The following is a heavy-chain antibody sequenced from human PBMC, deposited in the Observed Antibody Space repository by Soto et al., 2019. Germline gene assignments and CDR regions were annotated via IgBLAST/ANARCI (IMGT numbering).Heavy chain of an antibody. Sequence: ASVKVSCKVSGYTLTELSMHWVRQAPGKGLEWMGGFDPEDGETIYAQKFQGRVTMTEDTSTDTAYMELSSLRSEDTAVYYCATDNRFCSGGSCSSYGMDVWGQGTKVTVYS. CDR2: FDPEDGET. D-gene: IGHD2-15*01. V-gene: IGHV1-24*01. CDR1: GYTLTELS. J-gene: IGHJ6*02. CDR3: ATDNRFCSGGSCSSYGMDV.